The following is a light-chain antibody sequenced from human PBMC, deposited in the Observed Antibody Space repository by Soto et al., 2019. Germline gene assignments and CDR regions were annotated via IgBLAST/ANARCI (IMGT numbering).Light chain of an antibody. CDR1: QSITHF. V-gene: IGKV1-39*01. J-gene: IGKJ4*01. CDR3: QQSYTTPRLS. CDR2: AAS. Sequence: DIQMTQSPSSLSASIGDKLTISCRANQSITHFLNWYQKKPGEVPKLLIYAASRLQSGVPSRFSGSGSGTDFALPINRLQPEDFATYYCQQSYTTPRLSFGGGTRVDLK.